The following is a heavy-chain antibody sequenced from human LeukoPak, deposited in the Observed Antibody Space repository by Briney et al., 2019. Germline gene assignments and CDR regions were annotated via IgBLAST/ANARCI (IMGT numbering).Heavy chain of an antibody. CDR2: ISSDSTTI. CDR3: ARGDDYSRSYYFDN. V-gene: IGHV3-48*04. J-gene: IGHJ4*02. Sequence: GGSLRLSCAASAFTFSSYSMNWVRQAPGKGLEWISYISSDSTTIYYADSVKGRFTISRDNAKNSLYLQMTSLRAEDTAVYYCARGDDYSRSYYFDNWGQGTLVTVSS. D-gene: IGHD4-11*01. CDR1: AFTFSSYS.